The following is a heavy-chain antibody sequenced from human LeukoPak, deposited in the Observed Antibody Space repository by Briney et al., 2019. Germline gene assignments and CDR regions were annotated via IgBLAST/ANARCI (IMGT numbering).Heavy chain of an antibody. Sequence: PGGSLRLSCAASGFTFSTYATNWVRQAPGKGLEWVSLISDSGANKHYAASVKGRFTISRDNFKNMLYLQMNSLRVEDTAVYYCAKGHSAHGTGFDGWGQGTLVIASS. V-gene: IGHV3-23*01. J-gene: IGHJ4*02. CDR3: AKGHSAHGTGFDG. D-gene: IGHD1-1*01. CDR2: ISDSGANK. CDR1: GFTFSTYA.